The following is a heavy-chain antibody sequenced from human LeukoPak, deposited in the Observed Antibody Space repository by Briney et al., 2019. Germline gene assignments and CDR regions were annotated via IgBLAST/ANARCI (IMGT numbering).Heavy chain of an antibody. D-gene: IGHD5-18*01. CDR3: ARAGVDTAMGRATYYYYYYYMDV. J-gene: IGHJ6*03. CDR1: GGTFSSYA. CDR2: IIPIFGTA. V-gene: IGHV1-69*05. Sequence: GASVKVSCKASGGTFSSYAISWVRQAPGQGLEWMGGIIPIFGTANYAQKFQGRVTITTDESTSTAYMELSSLRSEDTAVYYCARAGVDTAMGRATYYYYYYYMDVWGKGTTVTVSS.